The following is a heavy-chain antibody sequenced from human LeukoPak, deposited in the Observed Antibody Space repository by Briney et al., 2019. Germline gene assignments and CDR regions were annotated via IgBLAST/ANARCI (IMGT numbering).Heavy chain of an antibody. J-gene: IGHJ4*02. CDR1: GFTFSSYS. Sequence: PGGSLRLSCAASGFTFSSYSMNWVCQAPGKGLEWVSSISSSSSYIYYADSVKGRFTISRDNAKNSLYLQMNSLRAEDTAVYYCARVNYYDSSGLDYWGQGTLVTVSS. CDR3: ARVNYYDSSGLDY. D-gene: IGHD3-22*01. V-gene: IGHV3-21*01. CDR2: ISSSSSYI.